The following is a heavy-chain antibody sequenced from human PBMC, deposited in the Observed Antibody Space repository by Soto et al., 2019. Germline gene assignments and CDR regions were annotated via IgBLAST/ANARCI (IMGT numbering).Heavy chain of an antibody. CDR2: ISGRGGST. D-gene: IGHD3-16*02. Sequence: GALRLTCAASGVTFSSYAMSWVRRAPGKGLEWVSAISGRGGSTYYADSVKGRFTISRDNSKNTLYLQMNSLRAEDTAVYYCAKGKITFGGVIAPDAFDIWGQGTMVTVSS. J-gene: IGHJ3*02. CDR3: AKGKITFGGVIAPDAFDI. CDR1: GVTFSSYA. V-gene: IGHV3-23*01.